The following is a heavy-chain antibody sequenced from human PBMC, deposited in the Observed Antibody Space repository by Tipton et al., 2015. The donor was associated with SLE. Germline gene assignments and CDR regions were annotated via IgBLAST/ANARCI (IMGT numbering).Heavy chain of an antibody. V-gene: IGHV4-39*07. CDR3: ARELLPDWGSDY. D-gene: IGHD7-27*01. J-gene: IGHJ4*02. CDR1: GDSISSSSYY. CDR2: VYYTGNT. Sequence: TLSLTCIVSGDSISSSSYYWGWIRQPPGKGLEWVGTVYYTGNTFYNPSLKSRVTISVDTSKNQFSLKLTSVTAADTAVYYCARELLPDWGSDYWGQGTLVTVSS.